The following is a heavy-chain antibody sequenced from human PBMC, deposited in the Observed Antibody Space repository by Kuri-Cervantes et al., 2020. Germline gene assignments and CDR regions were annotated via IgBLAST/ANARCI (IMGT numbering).Heavy chain of an antibody. Sequence: GSLRLSCTVSGGSISSNSYYWGWIRQPPGKGLEWIGNIYYSGSTYYNPSLRSRVTISVDTSKNQFSLRLNSVTAADTAVYYCARHVINSYYYYHYMDVWGKGATVTVSS. V-gene: IGHV4-39*01. CDR3: ARHVINSYYYYHYMDV. D-gene: IGHD2-21*01. J-gene: IGHJ6*03. CDR2: IYYSGST. CDR1: GGSISSNSYY.